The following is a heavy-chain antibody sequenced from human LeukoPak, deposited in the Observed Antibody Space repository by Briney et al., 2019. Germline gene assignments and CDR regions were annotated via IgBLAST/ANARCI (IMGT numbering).Heavy chain of an antibody. CDR2: IYPGDSDT. CDR3: ARRVEYGPYYFDY. D-gene: IGHD2-8*02. CDR1: GYSFTSYR. V-gene: IGHV5-51*01. Sequence: GESLKISCQGSGYSFTSYRIAWVRQMPGKGLEWMGIIYPGDSDTRYSPSFQGQVTISADKPISTAYLQWSSLKASDTAMYYCARRVEYGPYYFDYWGQGTLVTVSS. J-gene: IGHJ4*02.